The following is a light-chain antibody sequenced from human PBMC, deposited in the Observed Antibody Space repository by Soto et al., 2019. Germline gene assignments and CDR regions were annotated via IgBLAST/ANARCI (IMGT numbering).Light chain of an antibody. CDR3: SSYTSSSTLNV. CDR2: EVS. V-gene: IGLV2-14*01. Sequence: QSVLTQPASVSGSPGQSITISCTGTSSDVVGYNYVSWYQQHPGKAPKLMIYEVSNRPSGVSNRFSGSKSGNTASLTISGLQAEDEADYYCSSYTSSSTLNVFGTGTKVTVL. J-gene: IGLJ1*01. CDR1: SSDVVGYNY.